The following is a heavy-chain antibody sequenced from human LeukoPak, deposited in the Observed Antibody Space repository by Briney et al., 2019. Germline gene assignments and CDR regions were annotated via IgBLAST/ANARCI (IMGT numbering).Heavy chain of an antibody. CDR2: ISSSGSTI. Sequence: PGGSLRLACAASGFTFSSYGMHWVRQAPGKGLEWVSYISSSGSTIYYADSVKSRFTISRDNAKNSLYLQMNSLRAEDTAVYYCARVEDTAPDYWGQGTLVTVSS. J-gene: IGHJ4*02. V-gene: IGHV3-48*04. CDR3: ARVEDTAPDY. CDR1: GFTFSSYG. D-gene: IGHD5-18*01.